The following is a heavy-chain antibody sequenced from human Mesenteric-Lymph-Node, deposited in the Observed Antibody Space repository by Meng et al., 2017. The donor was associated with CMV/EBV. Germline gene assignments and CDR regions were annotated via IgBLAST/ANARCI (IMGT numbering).Heavy chain of an antibody. V-gene: IGHV3-21*01. CDR2: ITRGGTNI. D-gene: IGHD4-11*01. Sequence: GGSLRLSCAASGFTLTNYNMNWVRQAPGKGLEWVSSITRGGTNIFYADSVRGRFTISRDNAKNSLYLQMNSLRAEDTAVYYCARADSNYHYYGMDVWGQGTTVTVSS. CDR3: ARADSNYHYYGMDV. J-gene: IGHJ6*02. CDR1: GFTLTNYN.